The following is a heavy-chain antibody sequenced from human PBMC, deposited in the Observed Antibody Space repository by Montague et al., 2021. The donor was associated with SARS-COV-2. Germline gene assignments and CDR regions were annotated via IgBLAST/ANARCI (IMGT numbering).Heavy chain of an antibody. V-gene: IGHV4-34*01. CDR2: INLCGST. CDR3: ARGSVYIVVFVIATPPYFDY. D-gene: IGHD2-15*01. Sequence: SETLSLTCAVYGGSFSGYYCSWIRQPPGTGLELIGEINLCGSTNYNSSLKLRVPISVYTSKNQFSLKLRLVTAADTAVYDCARGSVYIVVFVIATPPYFDYWGQGTLVTVSS. J-gene: IGHJ4*02. CDR1: GGSFSGYY.